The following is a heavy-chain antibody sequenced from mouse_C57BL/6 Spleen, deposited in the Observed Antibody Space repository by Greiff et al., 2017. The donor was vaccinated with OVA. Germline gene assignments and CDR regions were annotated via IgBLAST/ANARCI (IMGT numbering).Heavy chain of an antibody. CDR2: FHPYNDDT. Sequence: QVQLQQSGAELVKPGASVKMSCKASGYTFTTYPIEWMKQNHGKSLEWIGNFHPYNDDTKYNEKFKGKATLTVEKSSSTVYLELSRLTSDDSAVYYCARGGYYGSSFSYWYFDVWGTGTTVTVSS. CDR1: GYTFTTYP. J-gene: IGHJ1*03. V-gene: IGHV1-47*01. D-gene: IGHD1-1*01. CDR3: ARGGYYGSSFSYWYFDV.